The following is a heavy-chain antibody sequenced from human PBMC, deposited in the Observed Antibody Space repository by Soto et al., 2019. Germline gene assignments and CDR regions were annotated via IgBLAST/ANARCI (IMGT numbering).Heavy chain of an antibody. D-gene: IGHD1-7*01. CDR2: IIPVFGSP. CDR1: GGFVRSDP. Sequence: QLQLVQSGAEVKQPGSSVKVSCKASGGFVRSDPISWVRQAPGQGPEWIGGIIPVFGSPTYAEKFQGRVTITADESSRTAYLELTSLQSEDTAVYFCAKGEGQWELPLWGQGTQVTVSS. V-gene: IGHV1-69*01. CDR3: AKGEGQWELPL. J-gene: IGHJ4*02.